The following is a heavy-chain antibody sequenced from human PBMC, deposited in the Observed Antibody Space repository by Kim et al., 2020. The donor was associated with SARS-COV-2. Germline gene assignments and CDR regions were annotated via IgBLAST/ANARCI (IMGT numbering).Heavy chain of an antibody. CDR2: T. CDR3: ARHLRNWYFDL. Sequence: TSNNPALRGRVTISVDTSKKQFSLRLSSVTAADAAVYYCARHLRNWYFDLWGRGTLVTVSS. V-gene: IGHV4-39*01. J-gene: IGHJ2*01.